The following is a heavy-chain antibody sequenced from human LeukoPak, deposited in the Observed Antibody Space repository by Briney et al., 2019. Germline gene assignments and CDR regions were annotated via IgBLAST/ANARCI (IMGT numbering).Heavy chain of an antibody. V-gene: IGHV4-61*02. Sequence: PSETLSLTCTVSGGSISSGSYYWSWIRQPAGKGLEWIGRIYTSGSTNYNPSLKSRVTMSVDTSKNQFSLKLSSVTAADTAVYYCAREGSAAAGFDYWGQGTLVTVSS. CDR1: GGSISSGSYY. CDR3: AREGSAAAGFDY. J-gene: IGHJ4*02. D-gene: IGHD6-13*01. CDR2: IYTSGST.